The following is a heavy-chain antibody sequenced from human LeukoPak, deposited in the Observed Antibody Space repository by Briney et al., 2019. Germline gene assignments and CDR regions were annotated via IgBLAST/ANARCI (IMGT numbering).Heavy chain of an antibody. D-gene: IGHD2-2*02. CDR2: ISYDGSNK. CDR1: GFTFSSYA. Sequence: GGSLRLSCAASGFTFSSYAMYWVRQAPGKGLEWVAVISYDGSNKYYADSVKGRFTISRDNSKNTLYLQMNSLRAEDTAVYYCARGWYQLLYYQNGYFDYWGQGTLVTVSS. V-gene: IGHV3-30-3*01. J-gene: IGHJ4*02. CDR3: ARGWYQLLYYQNGYFDY.